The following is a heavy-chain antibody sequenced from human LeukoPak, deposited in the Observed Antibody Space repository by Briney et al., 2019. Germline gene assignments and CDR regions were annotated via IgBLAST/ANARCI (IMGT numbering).Heavy chain of an antibody. CDR3: AKGARGSYYYFDY. V-gene: IGHV3-23*01. D-gene: IGHD1-26*01. CDR1: GFTFSSYA. Sequence: GGSLRLSXAASGFTFSSYAMSWVRQAPGEGLEWVSAISGSGGSTYYADSVKGRFTISRDNSKNTLYLQMNSLRAEDTAVYYCAKGARGSYYYFDYWGQGTLVTVSS. CDR2: ISGSGGST. J-gene: IGHJ4*02.